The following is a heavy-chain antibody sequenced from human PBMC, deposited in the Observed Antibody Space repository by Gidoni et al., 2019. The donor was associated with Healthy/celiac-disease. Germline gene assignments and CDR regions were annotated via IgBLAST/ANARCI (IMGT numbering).Heavy chain of an antibody. V-gene: IGHV3-53*01. J-gene: IGHJ6*02. CDR3: ARDRVYDFHYYGMDV. CDR2: IYSGGST. CDR1: GFTVSSNY. Sequence: EVQLVESGGGLIQPGGSLRLSCAAPGFTVSSNYMSWVRQAPGKGLEWVSVIYSGGSTYYADSVKGRFTISRDNSKNTLYLQMNSLRAEDTAMYYCARDRVYDFHYYGMDVWGQGTTVTVSS. D-gene: IGHD3-3*01.